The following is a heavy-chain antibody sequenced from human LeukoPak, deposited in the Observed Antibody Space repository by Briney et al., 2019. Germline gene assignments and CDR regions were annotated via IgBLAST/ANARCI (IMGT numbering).Heavy chain of an antibody. CDR1: GGSISSYY. J-gene: IGHJ4*02. V-gene: IGHV4-59*01. CDR3: ARAGSSGWIFDY. Sequence: PSETLSLTCTVSGGSISSYYGSWLRQPPGKGLEWIGYIHYSGSTNYNPSLKSRVTISVDTSKNQFSLKLSSVTAADTAVYYCARAGSSGWIFDYWGQGTLVTVSS. CDR2: IHYSGST. D-gene: IGHD6-19*01.